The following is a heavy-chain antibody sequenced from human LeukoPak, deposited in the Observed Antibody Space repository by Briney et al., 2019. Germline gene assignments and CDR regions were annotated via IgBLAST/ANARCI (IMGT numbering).Heavy chain of an antibody. CDR2: INHSGST. D-gene: IGHD1-26*01. CDR1: GGSFSGYY. Sequence: SETLSLTCAIYGGSFSGYYWSWIRQPPGKGLEWIGEINHSGSTNYNPSLKSRVTISVDTSKNQFSLKLSSVTAADTAVYYCARRRRIVGATPGAFDIWGQGTMVTVSS. J-gene: IGHJ3*02. CDR3: ARRRRIVGATPGAFDI. V-gene: IGHV4-34*01.